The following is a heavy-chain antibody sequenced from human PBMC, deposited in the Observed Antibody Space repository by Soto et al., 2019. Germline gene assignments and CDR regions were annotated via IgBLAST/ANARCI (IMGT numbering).Heavy chain of an antibody. D-gene: IGHD1-1*01. V-gene: IGHV3-23*01. CDR2: LSASGATT. Sequence: VHLLESGGDLVQRGGSLRLSCAASGFIFSNYAMSWVRQAPGKGLEWVSALSASGATTYYPDSVKGRFTVSRDNSKDTLYLQMNSLRAEDTAVYYCTKGGIPRRYNIPKVDFDYWGQGSLVTVSS. J-gene: IGHJ4*02. CDR1: GFIFSNYA. CDR3: TKGGIPRRYNIPKVDFDY.